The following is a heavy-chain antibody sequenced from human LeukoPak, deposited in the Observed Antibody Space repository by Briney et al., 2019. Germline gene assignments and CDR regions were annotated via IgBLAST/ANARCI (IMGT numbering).Heavy chain of an antibody. V-gene: IGHV3-15*01. CDR1: GFTFSNAW. Sequence: PGRSLRLSCAASGFTFSNAWMSWVRPAPGKGLEWVGRIKSKSDGGTTDYAAPVKGRFTISRDDSKNTLYLQMNSLKTEDAALYYCTTGNLGRWGQGTLVTVSS. CDR3: TTGNLGR. J-gene: IGHJ4*02. CDR2: IKSKSDGGTT.